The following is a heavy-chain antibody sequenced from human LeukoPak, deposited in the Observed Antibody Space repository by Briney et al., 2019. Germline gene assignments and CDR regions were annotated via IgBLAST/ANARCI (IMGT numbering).Heavy chain of an antibody. CDR3: ARDPFREGLRFI. J-gene: IGHJ3*02. D-gene: IGHD3-16*01. V-gene: IGHV3-11*06. Sequence: PGGSLRLSCAASGFTFSDYYMSWIRQAPGKGLEWVSSISSSSSYIYYADSVKGRFTISRDNAKNSLYLQMNSLRAEDTAVYYCARDPFREGLRFIWGQGTMVTVSS. CDR1: GFTFSDYY. CDR2: ISSSSSYI.